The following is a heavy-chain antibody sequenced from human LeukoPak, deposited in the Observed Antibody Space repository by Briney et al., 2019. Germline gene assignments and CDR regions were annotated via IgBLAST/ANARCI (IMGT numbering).Heavy chain of an antibody. CDR3: AREHSSSWDQFDY. D-gene: IGHD6-13*01. CDR1: VGTFSRYA. J-gene: IGHJ4*02. V-gene: IGHV1-69*04. Sequence: SVKVSCKASVGTFSRYAISWVRQAPGQGLEWMGRIIPILGIANYAQKFQGRVTITADKSTNTAYMELSSLRSEDTAVYYCAREHSSSWDQFDYWGQGTLVTVSS. CDR2: IIPILGIA.